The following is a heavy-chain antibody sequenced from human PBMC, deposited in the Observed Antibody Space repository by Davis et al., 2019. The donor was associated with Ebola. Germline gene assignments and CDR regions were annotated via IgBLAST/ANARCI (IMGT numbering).Heavy chain of an antibody. Sequence: KVSCKDSANTFANHWIGWVRQMPGKGLEWMGIIYPGDSDTRYRPSFQGQVIIPSDKSISTVYLQWSSLKTTDTAIYYCARHGDYGDYVPHDWFDPWGQGTLVTVSS. CDR3: ARHGDYGDYVPHDWFDP. D-gene: IGHD4-17*01. J-gene: IGHJ5*02. V-gene: IGHV5-51*01. CDR1: ANTFANHW. CDR2: IYPGDSDT.